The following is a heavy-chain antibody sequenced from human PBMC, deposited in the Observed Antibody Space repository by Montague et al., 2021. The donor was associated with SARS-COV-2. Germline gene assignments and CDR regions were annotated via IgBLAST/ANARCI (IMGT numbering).Heavy chain of an antibody. Sequence: SVKVSCKASGYRFTSFGLAWVRQAPGQGPEWMGWISTYNGLTRYAQKFQGKVTMTRDTSTATGYMELKYLIPDDTAIYYCVRAAGRDFWSDYYLNWFDPWGHGTLITVSS. J-gene: IGHJ5*02. V-gene: IGHV1-18*01. CDR1: GYRFTSFG. CDR2: ISTYNGLT. CDR3: VRAAGRDFWSDYYLNWFDP. D-gene: IGHD3-3*01.